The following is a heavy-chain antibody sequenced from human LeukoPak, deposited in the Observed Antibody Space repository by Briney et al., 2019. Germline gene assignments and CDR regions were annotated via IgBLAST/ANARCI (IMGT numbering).Heavy chain of an antibody. Sequence: PSQTLSLTRTVSGASISSSNYYWAWLRQPPGQGLEWIGSIYYRGNAYYNPSLKSRVTISVDTSKNQFSLSLSSVTAADTAVYYCAREEDRSGDWGQGTLVTVTS. CDR1: GASISSSNYY. J-gene: IGHJ4*02. CDR2: IYYRGNA. V-gene: IGHV4-39*07. D-gene: IGHD3-22*01. CDR3: AREEDRSGD.